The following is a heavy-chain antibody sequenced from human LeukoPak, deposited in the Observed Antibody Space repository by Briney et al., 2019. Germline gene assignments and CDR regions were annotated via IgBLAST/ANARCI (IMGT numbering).Heavy chain of an antibody. J-gene: IGHJ3*02. CDR2: ISYDGSNK. Sequence: GGSLRLSCAASGFTFSSYGMHWVRQAPGKGLEWVAVISYDGSNKYYADSVKGRFTISRDNSKNTLYLQMNSLRAEDMAVYYCAKGLGSGYDPRTDAFDIWGQGTMVTVSS. D-gene: IGHD5-12*01. CDR1: GFTFSSYG. V-gene: IGHV3-30*18. CDR3: AKGLGSGYDPRTDAFDI.